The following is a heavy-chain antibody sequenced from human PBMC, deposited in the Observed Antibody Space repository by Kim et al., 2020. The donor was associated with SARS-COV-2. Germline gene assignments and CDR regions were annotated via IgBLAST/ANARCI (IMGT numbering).Heavy chain of an antibody. CDR2: INTNTGNQ. CDR3: ARYGDYVFYYYYGMDV. Sequence: ASVKVSCKASGYTFTSYAMNWVRQAPGQGLEWMGWINTNTGNQTYAQGFTGRFVFSLDTSVSTAYLQISSLKAEDTAVYYCARYGDYVFYYYYGMDVWGQGTTVTVSS. V-gene: IGHV7-4-1*02. CDR1: GYTFTSYA. J-gene: IGHJ6*02. D-gene: IGHD4-17*01.